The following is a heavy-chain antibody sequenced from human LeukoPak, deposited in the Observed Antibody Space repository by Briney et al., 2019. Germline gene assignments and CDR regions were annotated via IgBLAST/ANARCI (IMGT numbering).Heavy chain of an antibody. V-gene: IGHV1-2*02. CDR2: INPNSGGT. J-gene: IGHJ4*02. Sequence: GASVKVSCKASGYTFTGYYMHWVRQAPGQGLEWMGWINPNSGGTNYAQKFQGRVTMTRDTSISTAYMELSRLRSDDTAVYYCTPAPSEGGYFDYWGQGTLVTVSS. CDR1: GYTFTGYY. CDR3: TPAPSEGGYFDY. D-gene: IGHD2-15*01.